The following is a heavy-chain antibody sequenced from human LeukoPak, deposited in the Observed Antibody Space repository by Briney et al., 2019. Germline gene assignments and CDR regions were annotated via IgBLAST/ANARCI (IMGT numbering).Heavy chain of an antibody. CDR3: ARDYYDSSGYYPLGY. V-gene: IGHV3-11*04. CDR1: GFTFSDYY. J-gene: IGHJ4*02. Sequence: PGGSLRLSCAASGFTFSDYYMSWIRQAPGKALEWVSYVSSGSSTIYYADSVKGRFTVSRDNGKRSLYLHMNSLRAEDTAMYYCARDYYDSSGYYPLGYWGQGTLVTVSS. CDR2: VSSGSSTI. D-gene: IGHD3-22*01.